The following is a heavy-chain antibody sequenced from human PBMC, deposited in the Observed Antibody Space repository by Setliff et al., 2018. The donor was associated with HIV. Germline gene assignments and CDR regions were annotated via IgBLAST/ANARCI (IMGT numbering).Heavy chain of an antibody. J-gene: IGHJ2*01. CDR3: AREVSWFFDL. CDR1: RFPFSTYW. V-gene: IGHV3-7*01. CDR2: IKLDGSEK. Sequence: GSLRLSCAASRFPFSTYWMSWVRQAPGKGLEWVANIKLDGSEKYYVDSVKGRFTISRDNAKNSLSLQMNSLRAEDTAVYYCAREVSWFFDLWGHGTLVTVSS.